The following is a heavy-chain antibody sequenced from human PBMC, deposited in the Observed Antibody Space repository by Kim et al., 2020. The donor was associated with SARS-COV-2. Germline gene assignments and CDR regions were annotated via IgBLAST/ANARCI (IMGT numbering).Heavy chain of an antibody. J-gene: IGHJ6*02. Sequence: GGSLRLSCAASGFTFSSYAMSWVRQAPGKGLEWVSAISGSGGSTYYADSVKGRFTISRDNSKNTLYLQMNSLRAEDTAVYYCAKAGPYSSSWLPAYYYYYGMDVWGQGTTVTVSS. CDR1: GFTFSSYA. D-gene: IGHD6-13*01. CDR2: ISGSGGST. V-gene: IGHV3-23*01. CDR3: AKAGPYSSSWLPAYYYYYGMDV.